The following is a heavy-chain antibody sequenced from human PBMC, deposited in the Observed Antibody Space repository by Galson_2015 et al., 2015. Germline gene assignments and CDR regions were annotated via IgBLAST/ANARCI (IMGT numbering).Heavy chain of an antibody. J-gene: IGHJ4*02. Sequence: SLRLSCAGSGFTFSNTYMSWVRQAPGKGLGWVGRIKTKTDGGTIDYAAPVKGRFTISRDDSKNTLYVQINSLKTEDAAVYYCATGPYFGGSYRGIDYWGQGTLVTVSS. CDR3: ATGPYFGGSYRGIDY. CDR2: IKTKTDGGTI. V-gene: IGHV3-15*01. D-gene: IGHD3-16*02. CDR1: GFTFSNTY.